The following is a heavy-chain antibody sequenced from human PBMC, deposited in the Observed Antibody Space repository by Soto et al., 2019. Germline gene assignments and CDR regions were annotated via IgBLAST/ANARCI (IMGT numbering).Heavy chain of an antibody. V-gene: IGHV1-2*04. CDR2: INPNSGGT. D-gene: IGHD3-22*01. J-gene: IGHJ6*02. CDR3: ARGSMIVVGGYYYYGMDV. CDR1: GYPFTGYY. Sequence: SVKVSCKASGYPFTGYYMHWVRQAPGQGLEWMGWINPNSGGTNYAQKFQGWVTMTRDTSISTAYMELSRLRSDDTAVYYCARGSMIVVGGYYYYGMDVWGQGTTVTVSS.